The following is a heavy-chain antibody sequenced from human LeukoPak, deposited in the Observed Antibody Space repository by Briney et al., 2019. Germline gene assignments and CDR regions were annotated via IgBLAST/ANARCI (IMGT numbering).Heavy chain of an antibody. CDR3: ATYAGSSSKYFQD. CDR2: IYPGDSDT. CDR1: GYSFTNYW. J-gene: IGHJ1*01. Sequence: GESLKISCKASGYSFTNYWIGWVRQMPGKGLEWLGIIYPGDSDTRYSPSFQGQVTISADKSISTAYLQRSSLQASDTAMYYCATYAGSSSKYFQDWGQGTLVTVSS. V-gene: IGHV5-51*01. D-gene: IGHD3-10*01.